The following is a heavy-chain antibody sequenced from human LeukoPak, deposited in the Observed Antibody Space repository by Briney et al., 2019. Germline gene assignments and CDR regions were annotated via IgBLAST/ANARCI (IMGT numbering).Heavy chain of an antibody. J-gene: IGHJ4*02. CDR2: ISSSGSTI. Sequence: PGGSLRLSCAASGFTFSSYEMNWVRQAPGKGLEWVSYISSSGSTIYYADSVKGRFTISRDNAKNSLYLQMNSQRAEDTAVYYCARDRQLLWAYYFDYWGQGTLVTVSS. CDR3: ARDRQLLWAYYFDY. D-gene: IGHD2-2*01. CDR1: GFTFSSYE. V-gene: IGHV3-48*03.